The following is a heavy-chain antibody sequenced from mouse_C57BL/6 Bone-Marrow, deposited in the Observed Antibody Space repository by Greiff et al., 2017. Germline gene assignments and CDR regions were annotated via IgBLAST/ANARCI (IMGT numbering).Heavy chain of an antibody. J-gene: IGHJ4*01. CDR2: IYPGDGDT. CDR3: ARRAFPTVVARGYYYAMDY. D-gene: IGHD1-1*01. Sequence: QVTLKESGPELVKPGASVKISCKASGYAFSSSWMNWVKQRPGKGLEWIGRIYPGDGDTNYNGKFKGKATLTADKSSSTAYMQLSSLTSEDSAVYFCARRAFPTVVARGYYYAMDYWGQGTSVTVSS. CDR1: GYAFSSSW. V-gene: IGHV1-82*01.